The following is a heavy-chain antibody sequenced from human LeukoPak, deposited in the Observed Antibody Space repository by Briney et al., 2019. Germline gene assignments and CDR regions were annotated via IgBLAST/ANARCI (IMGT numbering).Heavy chain of an antibody. V-gene: IGHV3-7*04. J-gene: IGHJ4*02. CDR3: ARVLWFGGIYYFDY. D-gene: IGHD3-10*01. CDR2: IKEDGSDK. CDR1: GFTFNNHY. Sequence: GGSLRLSCAASGFTFNNHYMTWVRQAPGKGLEWVASIKEDGSDKYYVESVKGRFTISRENARNSLYLQMNSLRAEDTAVYYCARVLWFGGIYYFDYWGQGTLVTVSS.